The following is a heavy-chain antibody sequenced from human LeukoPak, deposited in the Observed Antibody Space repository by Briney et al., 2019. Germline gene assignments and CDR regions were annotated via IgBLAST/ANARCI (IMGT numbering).Heavy chain of an antibody. CDR3: AKDASAVVGIFDY. Sequence: AGSLRLSCAASGFTFSSYSMNWVRQAPGKGLEWVSSISSSSSYIYYADSVKGRFTISRDNAKNSLYLQMNSLRAEDTAVYYCAKDASAVVGIFDYWGQGTLVTVSS. V-gene: IGHV3-21*04. CDR2: ISSSSSYI. J-gene: IGHJ4*02. D-gene: IGHD1-26*01. CDR1: GFTFSSYS.